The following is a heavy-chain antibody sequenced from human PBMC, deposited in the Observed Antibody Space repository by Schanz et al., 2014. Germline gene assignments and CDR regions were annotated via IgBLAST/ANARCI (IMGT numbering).Heavy chain of an antibody. CDR1: GFTFFGSFA. Sequence: EVQLVESGGGLVQPGGSLRLSCVASGFTFFGSFAMSWVRQAPGKGLEWVSGMSGSGSTADYADSVKGRFTISRDNSRKTLYLQMNSLTAEDTAVCYCARGVRIDYWGQGTLVTVSS. D-gene: IGHD3-3*01. CDR3: ARGVRIDY. J-gene: IGHJ4*02. CDR2: MSGSGSTA. V-gene: IGHV3-23*04.